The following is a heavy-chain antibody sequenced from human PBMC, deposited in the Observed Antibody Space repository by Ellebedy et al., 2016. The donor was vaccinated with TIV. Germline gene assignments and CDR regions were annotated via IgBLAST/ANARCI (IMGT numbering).Heavy chain of an antibody. Sequence: PGGSLRLSCAASGFTFSIYSMSWVRQAPGKGLEWVSALSGSGANTYYADSLKGRFTISRDKSKNPLYLQMNSLRAEDTAIQYCAKGNDCGTPTCWGTFDIWGQGTMVTASS. CDR3: AKGNDCGTPTCWGTFDI. V-gene: IGHV3-23*01. J-gene: IGHJ3*02. CDR1: GFTFSIYS. CDR2: LSGSGANT. D-gene: IGHD1-7*01.